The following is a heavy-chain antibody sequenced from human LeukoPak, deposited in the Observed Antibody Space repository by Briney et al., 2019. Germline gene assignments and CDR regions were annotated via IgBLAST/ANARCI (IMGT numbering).Heavy chain of an antibody. J-gene: IGHJ6*02. Sequence: PGGSLRLSCAASGFTFSSNSMNWGRQPPGKGLEWVSSISSSSNYIYYADSMKGRFTISRDNAKNSLYLQMNSLRAEDTAVYYCARDHYYYGMDVWGQGTTVTVSS. V-gene: IGHV3-21*01. CDR3: ARDHYYYGMDV. CDR1: GFTFSSNS. CDR2: ISSSSNYI.